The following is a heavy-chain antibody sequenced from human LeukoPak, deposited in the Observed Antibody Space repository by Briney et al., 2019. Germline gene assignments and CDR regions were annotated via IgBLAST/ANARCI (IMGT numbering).Heavy chain of an antibody. CDR2: VHDTGST. CDR3: ARGSTDVYWYLDV. CDR1: GRSVSTFY. V-gene: IGHV4-59*02. J-gene: IGHJ2*01. Sequence: SETLSLTCIVSGRSVSTFYWSWLRQSPGTGLEWIGFVHDTGSTAYNPSLKSRVTISLETSKNQLSLMLTSVTAADTAMYYCARGSTDVYWYLDVWGRGTLVTVSS. D-gene: IGHD1-26*01.